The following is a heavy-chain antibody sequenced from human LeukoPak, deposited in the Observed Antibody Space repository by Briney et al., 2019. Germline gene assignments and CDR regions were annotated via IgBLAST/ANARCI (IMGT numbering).Heavy chain of an antibody. Sequence: SETLSLTCAVYGGSFSGYSWSWIRQPPGKGLEWIGEINHSGSTNYNPSLRSRVTISVDTSKNQFSLKLSSVTAADTAVYYCARGRSGSYRRKLDYWGQGTLVTVSS. CDR2: INHSGST. CDR3: ARGRSGSYRRKLDY. CDR1: GGSFSGYS. J-gene: IGHJ4*02. D-gene: IGHD3-10*01. V-gene: IGHV4-34*01.